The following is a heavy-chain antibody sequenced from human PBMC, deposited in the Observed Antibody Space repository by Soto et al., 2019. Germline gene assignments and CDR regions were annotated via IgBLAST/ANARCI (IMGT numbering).Heavy chain of an antibody. CDR1: RVAFSKFI. CDR3: AREGMYHYETKDYYPSTYGLDV. V-gene: IGHV1-69*05. D-gene: IGHD3-16*01. CDR2: IIPIFGTA. Sequence: QAQLEQSGGEVKKPGSSVKVSCKASRVAFSKFIVTWVRQAPGLGLEWVGGIIPIFGTANYAQKFQGRVTMTRDTSISTAYMELKRLRSDDTAVYFCAREGMYHYETKDYYPSTYGLDVWGQGTTVTVSS. J-gene: IGHJ6*02.